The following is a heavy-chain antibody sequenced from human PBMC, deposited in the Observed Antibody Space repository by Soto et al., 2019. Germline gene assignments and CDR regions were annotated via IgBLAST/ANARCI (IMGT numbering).Heavy chain of an antibody. D-gene: IGHD1-26*01. V-gene: IGHV4-59*01. CDR1: GGSISGYY. Sequence: SETLSLTCSVSGGSISGYYWSWIRQSPGKGLEWVAYISHTGTTDYNPSLKSRLTISLDTSKNQFSLKLTSVTAADTAVYYCSIEKVGSTSVHVFDFWGQGTMVTVSS. CDR2: ISHTGTT. CDR3: SIEKVGSTSVHVFDF. J-gene: IGHJ3*01.